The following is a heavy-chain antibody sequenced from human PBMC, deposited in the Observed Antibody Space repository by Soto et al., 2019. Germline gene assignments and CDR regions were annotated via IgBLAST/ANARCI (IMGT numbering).Heavy chain of an antibody. CDR2: IIPIFGTA. D-gene: IGHD1-1*01. CDR1: GGTFSSYA. CDR3: ARGLGTTGYNWFDP. V-gene: IGHV1-69*12. Sequence: QVQLVQSGAEVKKPGSSVKVSCKASGGTFSSYAISWVRQAPGQGLEWMGGIIPIFGTANYAQKFQGRVTIPAAECTSTAYMELSSLSSEDTAVYYCARGLGTTGYNWFDPWGQGTLVTVSS. J-gene: IGHJ5*02.